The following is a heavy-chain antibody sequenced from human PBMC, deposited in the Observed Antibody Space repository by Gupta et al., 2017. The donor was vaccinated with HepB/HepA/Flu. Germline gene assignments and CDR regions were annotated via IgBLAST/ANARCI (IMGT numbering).Heavy chain of an antibody. CDR2: INPSGGST. V-gene: IGHV1-46*01. J-gene: IGHJ3*02. CDR3: ARAASIIVGATTFFSHDAFDI. Sequence: QVQLVQSGAEVKKPGASVKVSCKASGYTFTSYYMHWVRQAPGQGLEWMGIINPSGGSTSYAQKFQGRVTMTRDTSTSTVYMELSSLRSEDTAVYYCARAASIIVGATTFFSHDAFDIWGQGTMVTVSS. CDR1: GYTFTSYY. D-gene: IGHD1-26*01.